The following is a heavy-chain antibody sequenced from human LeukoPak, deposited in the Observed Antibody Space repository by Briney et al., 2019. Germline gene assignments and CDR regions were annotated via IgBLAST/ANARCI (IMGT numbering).Heavy chain of an antibody. Sequence: SETLSLTCTVSGGSISSGGYYWSWIRQHPGKGLEWIGYIYYSGSTYYNPSLKSRVTISVDTSKNQFSLKLSSVTAADTAVYYCARSYYDFWSSFGTYNWFDPWGQGTLVTVSS. CDR1: GGSISSGGYY. V-gene: IGHV4-31*03. CDR3: ARSYYDFWSSFGTYNWFDP. J-gene: IGHJ5*02. CDR2: IYYSGST. D-gene: IGHD3-3*01.